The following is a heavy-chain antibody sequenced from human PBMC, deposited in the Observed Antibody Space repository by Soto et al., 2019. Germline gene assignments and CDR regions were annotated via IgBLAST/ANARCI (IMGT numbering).Heavy chain of an antibody. Sequence: ASVKVSCKASGYTFTSYDINWVRQATGQGLEWMGWMNPNSGNTGYAQKFQGRVTMTRNTSISTAYMELGSLRSEDTAVYYCAREYCSGGSCSSGDFDYWGQGTLVTVSS. CDR1: GYTFTSYD. D-gene: IGHD2-15*01. J-gene: IGHJ4*02. CDR3: AREYCSGGSCSSGDFDY. CDR2: MNPNSGNT. V-gene: IGHV1-8*01.